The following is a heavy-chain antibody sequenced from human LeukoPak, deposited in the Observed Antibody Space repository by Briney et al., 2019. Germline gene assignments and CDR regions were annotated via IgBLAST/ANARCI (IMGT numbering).Heavy chain of an antibody. Sequence: PGGSLRLSCAASGFTFSSYWMSWVRQAPGKGLEWVANIKQDGSEKYYVDSVKGRFTISRDNAKNSLYLQMNSLRAEDTAVYYCAREPRQWLVREGFDYWGQGTLVTVSS. CDR1: GFTFSSYW. J-gene: IGHJ4*02. CDR2: IKQDGSEK. CDR3: AREPRQWLVREGFDY. V-gene: IGHV3-7*01. D-gene: IGHD6-19*01.